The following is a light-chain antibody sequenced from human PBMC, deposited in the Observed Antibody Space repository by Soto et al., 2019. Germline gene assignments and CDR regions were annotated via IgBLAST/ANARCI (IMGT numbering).Light chain of an antibody. CDR2: GVS. CDR3: EQYGSSPRT. V-gene: IGKV3-20*01. J-gene: IGKJ1*01. Sequence: EIVLTQSPGTLSLSPGERATLSCRASQTVSSNYFAWYQQKPGQAPRLLIYGVSSRPTGIPHRFSGSGSGTDFTLTISRLEPEDFAVYYCEQYGSSPRTFGQGTKVDIK. CDR1: QTVSSNY.